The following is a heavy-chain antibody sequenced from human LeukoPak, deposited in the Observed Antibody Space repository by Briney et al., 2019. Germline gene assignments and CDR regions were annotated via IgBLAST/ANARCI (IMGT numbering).Heavy chain of an antibody. J-gene: IGHJ6*03. D-gene: IGHD6-25*01. CDR1: GFTFSHYG. Sequence: GGSLRLSCAASGFTFSHYGIHWVRQAPGKGLQWVAFIRYDGSNEYYTNSVKGRFTISRDSSQNALSLQMSSLRAEDTAFYYCARGSGRGGLMDVWGKGTTVTVSS. CDR3: ARGSGRGGLMDV. CDR2: IRYDGSNE. V-gene: IGHV3-30*02.